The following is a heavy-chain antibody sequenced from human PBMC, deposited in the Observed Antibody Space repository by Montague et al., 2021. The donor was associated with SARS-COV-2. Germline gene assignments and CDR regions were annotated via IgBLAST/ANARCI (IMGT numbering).Heavy chain of an antibody. CDR2: N. J-gene: IGHJ4*02. Sequence: NDYAVSVKSRITINPDTYKNQISLQLNSVTPEDTAVYYCARTSASSDYWGQGTLVTVSS. D-gene: IGHD1-26*01. CDR3: ARTSASSDY. V-gene: IGHV6-1*01.